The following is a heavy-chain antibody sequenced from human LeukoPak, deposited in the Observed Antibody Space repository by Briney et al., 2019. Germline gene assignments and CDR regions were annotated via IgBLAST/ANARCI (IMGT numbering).Heavy chain of an antibody. D-gene: IGHD3-22*01. CDR2: IYSGIST. CDR3: ARDRRYYDSSGYYFHWDFDL. V-gene: IGHV3-53*01. CDR1: GFTVSSNY. Sequence: GESLRLSCAASGFTVSSNYMSWVRQAPGKGLEWVSVIYSGISTYYADAVKGRFTISRDNSKNTLYLQMSSLRAEDTALYYCARDRRYYDSSGYYFHWDFDLWGRGTLVTVSS. J-gene: IGHJ2*01.